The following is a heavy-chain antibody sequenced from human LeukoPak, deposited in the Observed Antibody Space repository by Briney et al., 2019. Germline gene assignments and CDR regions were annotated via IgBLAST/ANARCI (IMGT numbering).Heavy chain of an antibody. CDR3: ARDRAYYYDSSGYYYFDH. D-gene: IGHD3-22*01. V-gene: IGHV3-11*01. CDR1: GFTFSDYY. Sequence: GGSLRLSCAASGFTFSDYYMSWIRQAPGKGLEWVSYISFSGSPTQYADSVEGRFTISRDNAKNSLYLQMNSLRDEGTAVYYCARDRAYYYDSSGYYYFDHWGQGTLVTVSS. CDR2: ISFSGSPT. J-gene: IGHJ4*02.